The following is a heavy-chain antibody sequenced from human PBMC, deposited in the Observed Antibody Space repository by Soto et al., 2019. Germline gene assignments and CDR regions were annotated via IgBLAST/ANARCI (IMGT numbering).Heavy chain of an antibody. V-gene: IGHV4-39*01. CDR1: GGSISSNNYY. CDR3: ASHLRSTNWGGCYFDY. CDR2: MSYSRST. D-gene: IGHD7-27*01. J-gene: IGHJ4*02. Sequence: QLQLQESGPGLVKPSETLSLTCFVSGGSISSNNYYWGWIRQPPGKGLEWIGSMSYSRSTYYNPSLNIRVTISVDASKNQFSLKLTSVTAADTAVYYCASHLRSTNWGGCYFDYWGQGPLVTVSS.